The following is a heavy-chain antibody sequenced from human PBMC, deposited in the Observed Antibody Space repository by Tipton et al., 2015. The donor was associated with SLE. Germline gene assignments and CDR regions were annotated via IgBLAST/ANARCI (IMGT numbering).Heavy chain of an antibody. V-gene: IGHV4-39*01. CDR1: GDSIRSSSDY. J-gene: IGHJ4*02. CDR3: ARQGTGFGSGRDDY. Sequence: TLSLTCSVSGDSIRSSSDYWGWIRQPPGKEPEWIGSVYYSGSTYYTPSLKSRVTTSVDTSKNQFSLSLYSVTVEDTAVYYCARQGTGFGSGRDDYWGQGILVTVSS. D-gene: IGHD1-14*01. CDR2: VYYSGST.